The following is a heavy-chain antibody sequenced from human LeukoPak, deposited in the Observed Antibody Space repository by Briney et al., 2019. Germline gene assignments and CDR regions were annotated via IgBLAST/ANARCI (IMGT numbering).Heavy chain of an antibody. D-gene: IGHD3-3*02. CDR3: ARDSIY. V-gene: IGHV3-66*01. CDR2: IYSGGTT. Sequence: GGSLRLSCAASGFTASSNYMSWVRQAPGKGLEWVSLIYSGGTTFYADSVKDRFTISRDNSKNTVYLQMNSLRAEDTAVYYCARDSIYWGQGNLVTVSS. J-gene: IGHJ4*02. CDR1: GFTASSNY.